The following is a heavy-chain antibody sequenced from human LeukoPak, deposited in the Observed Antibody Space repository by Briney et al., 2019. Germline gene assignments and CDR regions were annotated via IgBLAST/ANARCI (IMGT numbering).Heavy chain of an antibody. CDR2: IYTSGST. J-gene: IGHJ4*02. Sequence: SETLSLTCSVSGGSISSYYWSWIRQPAGKGLEWIGRIYTSGSTNYNPSPKSRVTMSVDTTKNQFALKLSSVTAADTAVYYCVRDLIGLDQYYFDDWGQRTLVTASS. CDR1: GGSISSYY. D-gene: IGHD6-19*01. CDR3: VRDLIGLDQYYFDD. V-gene: IGHV4-4*07.